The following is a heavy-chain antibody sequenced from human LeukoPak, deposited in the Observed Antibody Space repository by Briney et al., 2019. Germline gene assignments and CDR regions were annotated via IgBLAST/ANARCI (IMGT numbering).Heavy chain of an antibody. Sequence: GGSLRLSCAASGFTFSSYAMSWVRQAPGKGLEWVSAISGSGGSTYYADSVKGRFTISRDNSKNTLYLQMHSLRAEDTAVYYCAKGRDTLVRGVIITTRFDNWGQGTLVTVSS. J-gene: IGHJ4*02. CDR3: AKGRDTLVRGVIITTRFDN. CDR1: GFTFSSYA. V-gene: IGHV3-23*01. CDR2: ISGSGGST. D-gene: IGHD3-10*01.